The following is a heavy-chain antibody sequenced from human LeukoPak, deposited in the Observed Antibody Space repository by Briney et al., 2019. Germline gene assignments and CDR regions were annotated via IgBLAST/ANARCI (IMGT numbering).Heavy chain of an antibody. J-gene: IGHJ2*01. D-gene: IGHD5-24*01. CDR1: DDSITIYY. CDR2: IYYSGST. Sequence: PSETLSLTCTVPDDSITIYYWTWIRQPPGKGLEWIGYIYYSGSTNYNPSLKSRVTISVDTSKNQFSLKLSSVTAADTAVYYCARSVEMATSSYWYFDLWGRGTLVTVSS. V-gene: IGHV4-59*01. CDR3: ARSVEMATSSYWYFDL.